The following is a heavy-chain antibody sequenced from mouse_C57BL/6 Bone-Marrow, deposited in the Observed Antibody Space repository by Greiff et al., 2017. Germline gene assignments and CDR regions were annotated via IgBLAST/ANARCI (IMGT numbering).Heavy chain of an antibody. V-gene: IGHV2-9*02. Sequence: QVQLKESGPGLVAPSQCLSFTCTVSGFSFTSYGVHWVCQPPGKGLEWLGVIWAGGSTNYNSALMSRLSISKDNSKSQVFLKMNSLQTADTAMYYCARTVTGYCDVWGAGTTVTVSS. J-gene: IGHJ1*01. CDR1: GFSFTSYG. CDR2: IWAGGST. D-gene: IGHD2-13*01. CDR3: ARTVTGYCDV.